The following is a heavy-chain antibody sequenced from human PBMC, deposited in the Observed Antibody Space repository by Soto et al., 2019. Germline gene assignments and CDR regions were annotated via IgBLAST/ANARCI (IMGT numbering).Heavy chain of an antibody. V-gene: IGHV3-49*03. CDR1: GFTFGDYA. CDR3: GGGGDWPFDY. D-gene: IGHD2-21*02. J-gene: IGHJ4*02. Sequence: PGGSLRLSCTASGFTFGDYAMSWFRQAPGKGLEWVGLIRSKAYGGTTEYAASVKGRFTISRDDSKSIAYLQMNSLKTEDTAVYYCGGGGDWPFDYWGQGTLVTVSS. CDR2: IRSKAYGGTT.